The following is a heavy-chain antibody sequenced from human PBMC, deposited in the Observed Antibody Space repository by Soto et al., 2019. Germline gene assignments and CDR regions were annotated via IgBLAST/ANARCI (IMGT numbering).Heavy chain of an antibody. CDR2: IYYSGST. V-gene: IGHV4-59*08. D-gene: IGHD3-22*01. CDR3: GRQHSSGYYYNAFDI. CDR1: GGSISSYY. Sequence: PSETLSLTCTVSGGSISSYYWSWIRQPPGKGLEWIGYIYYSGSTNYNPSLKSRVTISVDTSKNQFSLKLSSVTAADTAVYYCGRQHSSGYYYNAFDIWGQGTMVT. J-gene: IGHJ3*02.